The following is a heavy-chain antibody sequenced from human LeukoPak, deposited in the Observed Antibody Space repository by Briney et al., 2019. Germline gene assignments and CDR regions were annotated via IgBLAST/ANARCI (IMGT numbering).Heavy chain of an antibody. CDR3: ARVYCSSTSCVDRRFDY. Sequence: PGGSLRLSCAASGFTFSSYSMNWVRQAPGKGLEWVSSISSSSYIYYADSVKGRFTISRDNAKNSLYLQMNSLRAEDTAVYYCARVYCSSTSCVDRRFDYWGQGTLVTVSS. CDR2: ISSSSYI. J-gene: IGHJ4*02. V-gene: IGHV3-21*01. CDR1: GFTFSSYS. D-gene: IGHD2-2*01.